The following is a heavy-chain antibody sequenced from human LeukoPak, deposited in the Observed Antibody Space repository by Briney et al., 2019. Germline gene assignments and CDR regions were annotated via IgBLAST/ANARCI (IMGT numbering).Heavy chain of an antibody. D-gene: IGHD3-3*01. Sequence: GRSLRLSCAASGFTFSSYGMHWVRQAPGKGPEWVAVISYDGKNKYYADSVKGRFTISRDNSKNTLYLQMNSLRLEDTAVYYRGGGSHWSDYWGQGTLVTVSS. J-gene: IGHJ4*02. CDR1: GFTFSSYG. CDR2: ISYDGKNK. CDR3: GGGSHWSDY. V-gene: IGHV3-30*03.